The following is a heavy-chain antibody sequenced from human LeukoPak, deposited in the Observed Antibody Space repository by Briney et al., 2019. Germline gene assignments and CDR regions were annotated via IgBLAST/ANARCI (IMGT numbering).Heavy chain of an antibody. J-gene: IGHJ5*02. CDR3: AREVTTYYFDSGGFGPLNWFDP. D-gene: IGHD3-22*01. CDR2: ISSSSSYI. V-gene: IGHV3-21*01. Sequence: GGSLRLSCAASGFTFSSYSMNWVRQAPGKGLEWVSSISSSSSYIYHADSVKGRFTISRDNAKNSLYLQMNSLRAEDTAVYYCAREVTTYYFDSGGFGPLNWFDPWGQGTLVTVSS. CDR1: GFTFSSYS.